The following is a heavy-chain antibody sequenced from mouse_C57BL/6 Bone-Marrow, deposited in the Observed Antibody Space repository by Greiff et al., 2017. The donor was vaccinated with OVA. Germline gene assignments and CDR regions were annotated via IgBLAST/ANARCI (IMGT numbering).Heavy chain of an antibody. CDR1: GYTFTDYN. D-gene: IGHD2-4*01. CDR3: ARRGLDYDDGGSFDY. J-gene: IGHJ2*01. Sequence: VQLQQSGPELVKPGASVKIPCKASGYTFTDYNMDWVKQSHGKSLEWIGDINPNNGGTIYNQKFKGKATLTVDKSSSTAYMELRSLTSEDTAVYYCARRGLDYDDGGSFDYWGQGTTLTVSS. V-gene: IGHV1-18*01. CDR2: INPNNGGT.